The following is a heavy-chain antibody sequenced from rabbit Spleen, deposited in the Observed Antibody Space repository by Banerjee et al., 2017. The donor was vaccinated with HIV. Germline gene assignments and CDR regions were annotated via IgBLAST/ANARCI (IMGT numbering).Heavy chain of an antibody. CDR3: ARDTSSSFSSYGMDL. D-gene: IGHD1-1*01. Sequence: QSLEESGGDLVKPGASLTLTCTASGVSFSISSYMCWVRQAPGKGLEWIACIDAGSSGFTYFATWAKGRFAISKTSSTTVTLQMTRLTAADTATYFCARDTSSSFSSYGMDLWGQGTLHRL. J-gene: IGHJ6*01. CDR1: GVSFSISSY. CDR2: IDAGSSGFT. V-gene: IGHV1S40*01.